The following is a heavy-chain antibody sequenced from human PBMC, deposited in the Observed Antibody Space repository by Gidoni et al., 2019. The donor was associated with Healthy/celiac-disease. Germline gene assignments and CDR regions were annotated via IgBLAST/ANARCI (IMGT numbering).Heavy chain of an antibody. CDR2: ISSSSSYI. CDR1: GVTSSRYS. V-gene: IGHV3-21*01. D-gene: IGHD6-19*01. Sequence: EVQLVESGGGLFKPWGSLRLCCAASGVTSSRYSMNWVRQAPGKGLEWVSSISSSSSYIYYADSVKGRFTISRDNAKNSLYLQMNSLRAEDTAVYYCARGISIAVAGTLDYWGQGTLVTVSS. J-gene: IGHJ4*02. CDR3: ARGISIAVAGTLDY.